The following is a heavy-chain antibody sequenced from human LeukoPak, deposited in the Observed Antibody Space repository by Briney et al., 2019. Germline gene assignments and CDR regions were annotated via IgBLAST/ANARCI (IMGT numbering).Heavy chain of an antibody. Sequence: SVKVSCKASGGTFSSYAISWVRQAPGQGLEWMGRIIPILGIANYAQKFQGRVTITADKSTSTAYMELSSLRSEDTAVYYCARDRSAYDSSGFTWGYWGQGTLVTVSS. CDR2: IIPILGIA. D-gene: IGHD3-22*01. CDR1: GGTFSSYA. V-gene: IGHV1-69*04. J-gene: IGHJ4*02. CDR3: ARDRSAYDSSGFTWGY.